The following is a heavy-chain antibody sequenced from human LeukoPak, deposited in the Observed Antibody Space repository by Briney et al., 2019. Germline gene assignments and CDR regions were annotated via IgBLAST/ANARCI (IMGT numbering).Heavy chain of an antibody. CDR3: ARVPYMVRGYYFDY. D-gene: IGHD3-10*01. Sequence: GGSLRLSCAASGFTFSGSAMHWVRQASGKGLEWVGRIRSKANSYATAYAASVKGRFTISRDDSKNTAYLQMNSLKTEDTAVYYCARVPYMVRGYYFDYWGQGTLVTVSS. CDR2: IRSKANSYAT. J-gene: IGHJ4*02. V-gene: IGHV3-73*01. CDR1: GFTFSGSA.